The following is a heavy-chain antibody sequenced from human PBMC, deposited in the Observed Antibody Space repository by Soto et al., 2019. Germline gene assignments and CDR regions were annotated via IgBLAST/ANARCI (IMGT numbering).Heavy chain of an antibody. CDR1: GFTFSSYA. V-gene: IGHV3-30-3*01. D-gene: IGHD1-26*01. Sequence: QVQLVESGGGVVQPGRSLKLSCAASGFTFSSYAMHWVRQAPGKGLEWVAVISYDGSNKYYADSVKGRFTISRDNSKNTLYLQMNSLGPEDTAVYYCARDPLSSSQRGYLDYWGQGTLVTVSS. CDR2: ISYDGSNK. J-gene: IGHJ4*02. CDR3: ARDPLSSSQRGYLDY.